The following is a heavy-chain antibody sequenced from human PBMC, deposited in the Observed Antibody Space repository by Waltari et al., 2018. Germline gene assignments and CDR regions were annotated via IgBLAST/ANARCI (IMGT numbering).Heavy chain of an antibody. V-gene: IGHV3-30*02. Sequence: QVQLVESGGGVVQPGGYLSLSCAASGFTFSSYGLPWVRQAPVKGLEWVAFIRYDGSNKYYADSVKGRFTISRDNSKNTLYLQMNSLRAEDTAVYYCAKVPFYWSGGSCYTFDYWGQGTLVTVSS. CDR2: IRYDGSNK. D-gene: IGHD2-15*01. J-gene: IGHJ4*02. CDR1: GFTFSSYG. CDR3: AKVPFYWSGGSCYTFDY.